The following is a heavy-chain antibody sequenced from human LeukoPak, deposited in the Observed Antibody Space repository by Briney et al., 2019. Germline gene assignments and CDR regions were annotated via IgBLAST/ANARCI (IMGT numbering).Heavy chain of an antibody. D-gene: IGHD6-19*01. CDR3: AREPIAVAGKYFDY. CDR2: IISILGIA. CDR1: GGTFSSYA. Sequence: SVKVSCKASGGTFSSYAISWVRQAPGQGLEWMGRIISILGIANYAQKFQGRVTLPADKSTSTAYTELSSLRSEDMAVYYCAREPIAVAGKYFDYWGQGPLVTVSS. V-gene: IGHV1-69*04. J-gene: IGHJ4*02.